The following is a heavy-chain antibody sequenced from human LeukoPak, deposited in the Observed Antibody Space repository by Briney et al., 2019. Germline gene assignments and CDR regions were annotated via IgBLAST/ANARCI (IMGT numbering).Heavy chain of an antibody. CDR3: ARDVSEWELLSFDY. J-gene: IGHJ4*02. Sequence: ASVKVSCKASGYTFTGYYMHWVRQAPGQGLEWMGRINPNSGGTNYAQKFQGRVTMTRATSISTAYMELSRLRSDDTAVYYCARDVSEWELLSFDYWGQGTLVTVSS. CDR1: GYTFTGYY. D-gene: IGHD1-26*01. CDR2: INPNSGGT. V-gene: IGHV1-2*06.